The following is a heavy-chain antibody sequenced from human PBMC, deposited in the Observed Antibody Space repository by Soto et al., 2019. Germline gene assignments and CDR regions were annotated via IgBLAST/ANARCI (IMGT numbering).Heavy chain of an antibody. CDR1: GFTFSSYG. J-gene: IGHJ6*02. D-gene: IGHD4-4*01. CDR3: AKDRLPIDYSNPQFYYYYGMDV. CDR2: ISYDGSNK. Sequence: LRLSCAASGFTFSSYGMHWVRQAPGKGLEWVAVISYDGSNKYYADSVKGRFTISRDNSKNTLYLQMNSLRAEDTAVYYCAKDRLPIDYSNPQFYYYYGMDVWGQGTTVTVSS. V-gene: IGHV3-30*18.